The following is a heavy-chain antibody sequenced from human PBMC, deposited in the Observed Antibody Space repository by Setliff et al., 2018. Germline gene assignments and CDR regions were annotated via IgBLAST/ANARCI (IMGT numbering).Heavy chain of an antibody. CDR1: GATFSSYG. CDR2: TIPMFGTT. J-gene: IGHJ6*03. D-gene: IGHD6-6*01. Sequence: GASVKVSCKASGATFSSYGISWVRQAPGQGLEWMGGTIPMFGTTEYAQKFQGRLTIITDESTNTAFMQLSSLRSDDTAVYYCVRGGVDRRSSTDYRYYMDVWGKGTTVTVSS. V-gene: IGHV1-69*05. CDR3: VRGGVDRRSSTDYRYYMDV.